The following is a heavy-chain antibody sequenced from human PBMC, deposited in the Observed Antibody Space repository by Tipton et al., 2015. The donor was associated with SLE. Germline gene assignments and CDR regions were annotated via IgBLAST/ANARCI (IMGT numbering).Heavy chain of an antibody. CDR3: ARHSRYRFDY. Sequence: SLRLSCAASGFTFSDFYMDWVRQTPGKGLEWVSSINNRRIVKYADSVRGRFTISRDNTENTLYLQMNSLRVEDTAVYYCARHSRYRFDYWGQGTLVTVSS. D-gene: IGHD1-1*01. J-gene: IGHJ4*02. CDR2: INNRRIV. CDR1: GFTFSDFY. V-gene: IGHV3-69-1*01.